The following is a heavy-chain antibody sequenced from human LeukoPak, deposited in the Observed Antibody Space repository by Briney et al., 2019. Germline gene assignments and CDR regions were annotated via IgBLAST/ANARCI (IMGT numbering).Heavy chain of an antibody. CDR3: ARVYLSPR. D-gene: IGHD3-16*02. CDR2: ISYDGSNK. J-gene: IGHJ4*02. CDR1: GFTFSSYA. V-gene: IGHV3-30*04. Sequence: VGSLRLSCAASGFTFSSYAMHWVRQAPGKGLEWVAVISYDGSNKYYADSVKGRFTISRDNSKNTLYLQMNSLRAEDTAVYYCARVYLSPRWGQGTLVTVSS.